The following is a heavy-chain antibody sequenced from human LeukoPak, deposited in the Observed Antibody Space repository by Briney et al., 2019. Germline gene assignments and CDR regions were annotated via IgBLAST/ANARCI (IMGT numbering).Heavy chain of an antibody. Sequence: GGSLRLSCTASGLTFSTSGFNWVRQAPGKGLEWVASIGPTGSDRYHADSIKGRFTISRDTANNFLYLQMNSLRAEDTAVYYCATETNGRHYDYWGQGTLLTVSS. D-gene: IGHD1-14*01. CDR1: GLTFSTSG. CDR2: IGPTGSDR. J-gene: IGHJ4*02. CDR3: ATETNGRHYDY. V-gene: IGHV3-21*06.